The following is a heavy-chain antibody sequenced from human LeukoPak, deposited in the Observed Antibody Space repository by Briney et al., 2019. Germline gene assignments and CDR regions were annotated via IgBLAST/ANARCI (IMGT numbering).Heavy chain of an antibody. D-gene: IGHD3-10*01. CDR3: ATTMETYYYASGSYYGPRPLDY. V-gene: IGHV4-34*01. J-gene: IGHJ4*02. CDR1: GESFNGYY. CDR2: INHSGST. Sequence: SETLSLTCAVYGESFNGYYWSWIRQPPGKGLEWIGEINHSGSTNYNPSLKSRVTISVDTSKNQFSLKLSSVTAADTAVYYCATTMETYYYASGSYYGPRPLDYWGQGTLVTVSS.